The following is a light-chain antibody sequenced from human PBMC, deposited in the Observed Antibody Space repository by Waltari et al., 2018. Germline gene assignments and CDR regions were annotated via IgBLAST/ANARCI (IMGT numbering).Light chain of an antibody. V-gene: IGKV3-11*01. J-gene: IGKJ4*01. CDR2: DAS. CDR1: QSVSTY. Sequence: EVVLTQSPAALSLSPGERATLSCRVSQSVSTYLAWYQPKPGQAPRLLIYDASNRATGIPDRFRGSGSGTDFTLTISSLEPEDSAVYYCQQRSSWPTFGGGTKVEIK. CDR3: QQRSSWPT.